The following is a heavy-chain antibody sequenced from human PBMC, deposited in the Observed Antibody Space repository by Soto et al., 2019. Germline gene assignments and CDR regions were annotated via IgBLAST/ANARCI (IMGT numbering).Heavy chain of an antibody. CDR3: VRDRNWQLDDC. J-gene: IGHJ4*02. V-gene: IGHV3-74*01. CDR1: GFAFNTYC. CDR2: INGDGSST. D-gene: IGHD1-1*01. Sequence: GGSLRLSCAASGFAFNTYCMHWVRQAPGKGLVWVSRINGDGSSTNYADSVKGRFTISRDNAKDTLYLQMNSLRGEDTAVYYCVRDRNWQLDDCWGQGTLVTVSS.